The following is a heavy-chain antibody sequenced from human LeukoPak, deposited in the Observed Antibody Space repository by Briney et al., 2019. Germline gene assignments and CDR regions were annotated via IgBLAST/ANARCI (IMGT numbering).Heavy chain of an antibody. Sequence: SETLSLTRTVTGGSISSYYWSWIRQPAGKGLAWIGRIYTSGSTNYNLSLKSRVSMSVDTSKNQFSLKLSSVTAADTAVYYCARDGGSSHSYYYYYMDVWGKGTTVTVSS. D-gene: IGHD2-2*01. V-gene: IGHV4-4*07. J-gene: IGHJ6*03. CDR2: IYTSGST. CDR3: ARDGGSSHSYYYYYMDV. CDR1: GGSISSYY.